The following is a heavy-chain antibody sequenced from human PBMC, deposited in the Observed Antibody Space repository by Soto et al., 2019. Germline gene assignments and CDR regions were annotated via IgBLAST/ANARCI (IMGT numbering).Heavy chain of an antibody. V-gene: IGHV4-59*08. CDR3: ARALTTGYKNYYYYMDV. D-gene: IGHD1-1*01. Sequence: SETLSLTCTASGGSISSYYWSWIRQPPGKGLEWIGYIYYSGSTNYNPSLKSRVTISVDTSKNQFSLMLSSVTAADTAVYYCARALTTGYKNYYYYMDVWGKGTTVTVSS. J-gene: IGHJ6*03. CDR1: GGSISSYY. CDR2: IYYSGST.